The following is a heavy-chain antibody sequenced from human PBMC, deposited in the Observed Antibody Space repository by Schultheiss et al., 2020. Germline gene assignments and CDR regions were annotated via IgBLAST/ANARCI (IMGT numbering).Heavy chain of an antibody. CDR1: GFTFSSYA. V-gene: IGHV3-23*01. J-gene: IGHJ3*02. CDR2: ISGSGGST. Sequence: WGSLRLSCTASGFTFSSYAMSWVRQAPGKGLEWVSAISGSGGSTYYADSVKGRFTISRDNSKNTLYLQMNSLRAEDTAVYYCARGSSGWFDAFDIWGQGTLVTVSS. CDR3: ARGSSGWFDAFDI. D-gene: IGHD6-19*01.